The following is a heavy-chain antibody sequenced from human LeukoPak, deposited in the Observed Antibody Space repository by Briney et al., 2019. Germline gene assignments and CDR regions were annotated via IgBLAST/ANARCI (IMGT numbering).Heavy chain of an antibody. CDR1: GYTFTSYY. D-gene: IGHD3-10*01. CDR2: INPSGGST. CDR3: VRVRTMVRGVPALYDY. V-gene: IGHV1-46*01. Sequence: ASVKVSCKASGYTFTSYYMHWVRQAPGQGLEWMGIINPSGGSTSYAQKFQGRVTMTRDTSMSTVYMELSSLRSEDTAVYYCVRVRTMVRGVPALYDYWGQGTLVTVSS. J-gene: IGHJ4*02.